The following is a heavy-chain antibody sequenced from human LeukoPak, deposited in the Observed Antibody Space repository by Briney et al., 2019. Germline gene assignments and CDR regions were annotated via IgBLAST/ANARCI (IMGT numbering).Heavy chain of an antibody. V-gene: IGHV3-23*01. CDR3: AKRSITMVRGVILGGMDV. CDR1: GFTFSSYD. Sequence: GGSLTLSCAVAGFTFSSYDMSWVRQAPGKGLEWISAISCSGGSTYYADSVKGRFTISRDNSKSTLYLQMNSLRAEDTAVYYCAKRSITMVRGVILGGMDVWGQGTTVTVSS. CDR2: ISCSGGST. D-gene: IGHD3-10*01. J-gene: IGHJ6*02.